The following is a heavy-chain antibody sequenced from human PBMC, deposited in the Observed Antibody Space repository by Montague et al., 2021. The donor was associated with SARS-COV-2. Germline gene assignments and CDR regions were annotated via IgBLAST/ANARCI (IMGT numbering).Heavy chain of an antibody. J-gene: IGHJ6*02. D-gene: IGHD3-16*01. CDR2: TYYRSKWYN. Sequence: CAISGDSVSSNGATWNWVRQSPSRGLEWLGRTYYRSKWYNDYAVSVRGRVTINPDTSKNQFSLQLNSVTPEDTAIYYCTSGRGGNYNVMDVWGQGTTVTVSS. V-gene: IGHV6-1*01. CDR3: TSGRGGNYNVMDV. CDR1: GDSVSSNGAT.